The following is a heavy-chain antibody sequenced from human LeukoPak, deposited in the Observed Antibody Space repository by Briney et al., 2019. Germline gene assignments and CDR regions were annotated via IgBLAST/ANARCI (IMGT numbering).Heavy chain of an antibody. J-gene: IGHJ4*02. CDR2: ISGSGGST. CDR3: AKDSPYYDFWSGYYGTYFDY. D-gene: IGHD3-3*01. V-gene: IGHV3-23*01. Sequence: GGSLRLSCAASGFTFSSYAMSWVRQAPGKGLEGVSAISGSGGSTYYADSVKGRFTISRDNSKNTLYLQMNSLRAEDTAVYYCAKDSPYYDFWSGYYGTYFDYWGQGTLVTVSS. CDR1: GFTFSSYA.